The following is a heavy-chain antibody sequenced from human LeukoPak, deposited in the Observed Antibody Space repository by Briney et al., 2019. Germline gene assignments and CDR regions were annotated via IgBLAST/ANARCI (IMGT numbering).Heavy chain of an antibody. Sequence: GGSLRLSCAASGFTVSSNYMSWVRRAPGKGLEWVSVIYSGGSTYYADSVKGRFTISRDNAKNSLYLQMNSLRAEDTAVYYCARAYNWNPGRAFDIWGQGTMVTVSS. CDR2: IYSGGST. CDR1: GFTVSSNY. D-gene: IGHD1-20*01. CDR3: ARAYNWNPGRAFDI. V-gene: IGHV3-66*01. J-gene: IGHJ3*02.